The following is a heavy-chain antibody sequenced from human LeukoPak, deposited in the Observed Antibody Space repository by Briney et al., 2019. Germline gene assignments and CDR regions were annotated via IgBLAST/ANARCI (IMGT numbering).Heavy chain of an antibody. J-gene: IGHJ4*02. CDR1: GFTFSSYA. CDR2: ISGSGGST. V-gene: IGHV3-23*01. Sequence: GGSLRLSCAASGFTFSSYAMSWVRQAPGKGLEWVSAISGSGGSTYYADSVKGRFTISRDNSKNTLYLQMNSLRAEDTAVYYCAKCVPVDTAIVEYYFDYWGQGTLVTVSS. D-gene: IGHD5-18*01. CDR3: AKCVPVDTAIVEYYFDY.